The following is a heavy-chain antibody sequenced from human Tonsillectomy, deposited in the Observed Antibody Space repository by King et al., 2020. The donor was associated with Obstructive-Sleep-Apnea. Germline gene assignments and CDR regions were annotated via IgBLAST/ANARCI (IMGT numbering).Heavy chain of an antibody. CDR2: INFSGRT. CDR1: GDSISRSSYY. CDR3: ARDLDSSGFHVGY. Sequence: QLQESGPGLVNPSETLSLTCTVSGDSISRSSYYWGWIRQPPGKGLEWIGSINFSGRTYYNPSLKSRVTISVNTSKNQFSLRLSSVTAADTAVYYCARDLDSSGFHVGYWGQGTLVTVSS. V-gene: IGHV4-39*07. J-gene: IGHJ4*02. D-gene: IGHD6-19*01.